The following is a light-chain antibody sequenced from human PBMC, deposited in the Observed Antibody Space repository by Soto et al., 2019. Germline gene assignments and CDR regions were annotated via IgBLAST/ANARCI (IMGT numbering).Light chain of an antibody. V-gene: IGKV2-24*01. CDR1: QSLVYSDGNTY. Sequence: DIVMTQTPLSSPVTLGQPASISCRSSQSLVYSDGNTYLSWLQQRPGQPPRLLIYQISNRFSGVRDRVSGSGAGKDFTLKISRVESEDVGVYYCVQFSHFPRMFGQGTKVEIK. CDR2: QIS. CDR3: VQFSHFPRM. J-gene: IGKJ1*01.